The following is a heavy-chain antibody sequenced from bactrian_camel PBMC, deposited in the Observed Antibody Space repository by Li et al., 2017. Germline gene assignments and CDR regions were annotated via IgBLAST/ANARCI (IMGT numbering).Heavy chain of an antibody. CDR1: GFTFSSAH. Sequence: QVQLVESGGGLVRPGGSLRLSCAASGFTFSSAHMSWYRQAPGKALEWVSGINGEGGHAFYEDSVKGRFTISRDNAKNTLYLQMDSLKTEDTAMYYCSRDDGRTRGQGTQVTVS. CDR2: INGEGGHA. D-gene: IGHD1*01. J-gene: IGHJ4*01. V-gene: IGHV3S6*01.